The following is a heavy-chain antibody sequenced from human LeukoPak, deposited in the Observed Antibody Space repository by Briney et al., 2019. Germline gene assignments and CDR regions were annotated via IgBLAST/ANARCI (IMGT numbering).Heavy chain of an antibody. CDR2: IKEDGSAK. D-gene: IGHD1-1*01. CDR1: GFTFSSYW. V-gene: IGHV3-7*01. Sequence: PGGSLRLSCAASGFTFSSYWMGWVRQAPGKGLEWVANIKEDGSAKYHLDSVEGRFTISRDNAKNSLYLQMNSLRAEDTAVYYCKRKGTHRATVDYWGQGTLVTVSS. J-gene: IGHJ4*02. CDR3: KRKGTHRATVDY.